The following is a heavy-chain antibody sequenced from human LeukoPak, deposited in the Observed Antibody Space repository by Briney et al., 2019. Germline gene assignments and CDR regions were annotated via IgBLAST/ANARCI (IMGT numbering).Heavy chain of an antibody. D-gene: IGHD5-18*01. J-gene: IGHJ5*02. V-gene: IGHV4-38-2*02. CDR1: GYSISSGYY. CDR3: ARGDRYSYGLNWFDP. Sequence: PSETLSLTCTVSGYSISSGYYWGRIRQPPGKGLEWIGSIYHSGSTYYNPSLKSRVTISVDTSKNQFSLKLSSVTAADTAVYYCARGDRYSYGLNWFDPWGQGTLVTVSS. CDR2: IYHSGST.